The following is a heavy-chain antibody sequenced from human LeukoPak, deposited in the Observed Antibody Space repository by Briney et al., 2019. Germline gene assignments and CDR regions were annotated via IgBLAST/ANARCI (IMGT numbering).Heavy chain of an antibody. CDR2: IYYSGST. Sequence: PSQTLSLTCTVSGGSISSGGYYWSWIRQHPGEGLEWIGYIYYSGSTYYNPSLKSRVTISVDTSKNQFSLKPSSVTAADTAVYYCAREVQLEWDYYYGMDVWGQGTTVTVSS. CDR1: GGSISSGGYY. J-gene: IGHJ6*02. V-gene: IGHV4-31*03. CDR3: AREVQLEWDYYYGMDV. D-gene: IGHD5-18*01.